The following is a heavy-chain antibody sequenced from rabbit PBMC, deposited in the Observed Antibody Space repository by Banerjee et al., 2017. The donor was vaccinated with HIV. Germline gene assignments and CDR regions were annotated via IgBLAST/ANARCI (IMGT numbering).Heavy chain of an antibody. Sequence: QEQLEESGGGLVQPEGSLTLTCKASGLDFSNSYWICWVRQAPGKGLEWIACVYTGSSGSTDYASWAKGRFTISKPSSTTVTLQMTSLTAADTATYFCARDLAGVIGWNFNLWGPGTLVTVS. V-gene: IGHV1S45*01. D-gene: IGHD4-1*01. CDR3: ARDLAGVIGWNFNL. J-gene: IGHJ4*01. CDR2: VYTGSSGST. CDR1: GLDFSNSYW.